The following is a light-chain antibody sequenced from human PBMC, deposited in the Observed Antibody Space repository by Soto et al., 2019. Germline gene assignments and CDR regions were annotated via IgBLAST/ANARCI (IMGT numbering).Light chain of an antibody. CDR2: KAS. J-gene: IGKJ1*01. CDR3: QQYSRFSWT. V-gene: IGKV1-5*03. Sequence: DIQMTQSPSTLSASVGDRVTITCRASQNIDKWLAWYQQKPGKAPKLLIYKASILQSGVPSRFSGSGSGTEFTLTITSLQPDDVGSYFCQQYSRFSWTFGQGTKVEIK. CDR1: QNIDKW.